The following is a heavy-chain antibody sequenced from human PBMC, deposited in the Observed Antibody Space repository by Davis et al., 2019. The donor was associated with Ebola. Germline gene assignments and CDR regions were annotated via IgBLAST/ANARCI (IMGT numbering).Heavy chain of an antibody. CDR2: IYYSGST. Sequence: MPSETLSLTCTVSGGSISSYYWSWIRQPPGKGLEWIGYIYYSGSTNYNPSLKSRVTISVDTSNNQFSLSLNSVTAADTAVYYCARADYTRYFDHWGQGTVVTVSP. D-gene: IGHD3-16*01. CDR3: ARADYTRYFDH. V-gene: IGHV4-59*12. CDR1: GGSISSYY. J-gene: IGHJ4*02.